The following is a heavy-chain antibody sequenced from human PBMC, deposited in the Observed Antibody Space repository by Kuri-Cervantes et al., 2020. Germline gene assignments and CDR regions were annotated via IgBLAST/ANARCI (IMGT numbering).Heavy chain of an antibody. V-gene: IGHV3-53*04. CDR3: ARVHCSGGSCYMEYYYIDV. CDR2: IYSGGST. J-gene: IGHJ6*03. Sequence: GESLKISCAASGFTVSSNYMSWVRQAPGKGLEWVSVIYSGGSTYYADSVKGRFTISRHNSRNTLYLQMSSLRAEDTAVYYCARVHCSGGSCYMEYYYIDVWGKGTTVTVSS. D-gene: IGHD2-15*01. CDR1: GFTVSSNY.